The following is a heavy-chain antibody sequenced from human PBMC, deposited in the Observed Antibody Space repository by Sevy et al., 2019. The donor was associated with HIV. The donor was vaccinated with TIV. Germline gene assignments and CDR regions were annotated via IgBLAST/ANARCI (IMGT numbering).Heavy chain of an antibody. CDR2: VSSDGTTR. Sequence: GGSLRLSCAASGFNFSPYAMHWVRQGPGKGLEWVATVSSDGTTRSYVDSIKGRFSLSRDNSKNTLYLQMNNLTPEDTVVYYCAKEGYYYDSRSSDWFDPWGQGALVTVSS. D-gene: IGHD3-22*01. V-gene: IGHV3-30*18. CDR1: GFNFSPYA. CDR3: AKEGYYYDSRSSDWFDP. J-gene: IGHJ5*02.